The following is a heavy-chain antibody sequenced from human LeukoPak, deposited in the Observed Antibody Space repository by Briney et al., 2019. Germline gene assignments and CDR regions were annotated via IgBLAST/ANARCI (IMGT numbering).Heavy chain of an antibody. Sequence: ASVKVSCKTSGYTFTNYYLHWARQAPGQGLEWMGIINTSGGYTNYAQKFQGRVTITRDMSKNQFPLKLSSVTAADTAVYYCARVRLRSDYHRYYYGMDVWGQGTTVSVSS. D-gene: IGHD4-17*01. J-gene: IGHJ6*02. CDR3: ARVRLRSDYHRYYYGMDV. V-gene: IGHV1-46*01. CDR2: INTSGGYT. CDR1: GYTFTNYY.